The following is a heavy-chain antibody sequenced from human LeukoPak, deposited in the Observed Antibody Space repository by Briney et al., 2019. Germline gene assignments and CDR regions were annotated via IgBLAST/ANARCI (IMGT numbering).Heavy chain of an antibody. CDR3: ARDRLRLGELSLSVGFDY. Sequence: SETLSLTCTASGGSISSSSYYWGWIRQPPGKGLEWIGTIYYSGTTYYNPSLKSPVTISVDTSKNQFSLKLSSVTAADTAVYYCARDRLRLGELSLSVGFDYWGQGTLVTVSS. CDR1: GGSISSSSYY. D-gene: IGHD3-16*02. CDR2: IYYSGTT. J-gene: IGHJ4*02. V-gene: IGHV4-39*07.